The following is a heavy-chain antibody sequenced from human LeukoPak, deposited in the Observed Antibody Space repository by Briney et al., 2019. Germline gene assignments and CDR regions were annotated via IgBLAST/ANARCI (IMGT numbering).Heavy chain of an antibody. D-gene: IGHD6-19*01. CDR2: LHSGGKT. CDR3: ARIGSRGWNGNDYWFFDL. CDR1: GFTVRSNY. V-gene: IGHV3-53*01. J-gene: IGHJ2*01. Sequence: GGSLRLSCAASGFTVRSNYMIWVRQAPGKGLEWVSVLHSGGKTQYADSVKGRFTISRGNFKNTLDLQMNSLRAEDTAVYYCARIGSRGWNGNDYWFFDLWGRGTLVSVSS.